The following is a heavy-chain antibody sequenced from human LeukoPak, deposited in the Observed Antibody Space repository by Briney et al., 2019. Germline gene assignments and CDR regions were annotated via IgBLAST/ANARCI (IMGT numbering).Heavy chain of an antibody. Sequence: ASVKVSCKASGYTFTSYYMHWVRQAPGQGLEWMGIINPSGGSTSYAQKFQGRVTMTRDMSTSTVYMELSSLRSDDTAVYYCARDKQLDWAHYHYCYMDVWGKGTTVTVSS. J-gene: IGHJ6*03. V-gene: IGHV1-46*01. CDR2: INPSGGST. D-gene: IGHD1-1*01. CDR3: ARDKQLDWAHYHYCYMDV. CDR1: GYTFTSYY.